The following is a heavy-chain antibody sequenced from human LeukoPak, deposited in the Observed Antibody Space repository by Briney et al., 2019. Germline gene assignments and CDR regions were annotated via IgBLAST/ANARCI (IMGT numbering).Heavy chain of an antibody. CDR2: IKQEGSEK. Sequence: GGSLRLSCAASGFTFSSYWMSWVCQAPGKGLEGVANIKQEGSEKYYVDSVKGRFTISRDNAKKSLYLQMNSLRDEDTAVYYCAREHAYYYDSSGTALTAEIKYYFDYWGQGTLVTVSS. D-gene: IGHD3-22*01. CDR1: GFTFSSYW. J-gene: IGHJ4*02. CDR3: AREHAYYYDSSGTALTAEIKYYFDY. V-gene: IGHV3-7*01.